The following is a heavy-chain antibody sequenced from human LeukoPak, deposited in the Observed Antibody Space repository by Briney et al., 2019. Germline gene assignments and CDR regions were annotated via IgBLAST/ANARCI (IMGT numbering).Heavy chain of an antibody. V-gene: IGHV3-30*18. Sequence: GRSLRLSCAASGFTFSSYGMHWVRQAPGKGLEWVAVISYDGSNKYYADSVKGRFTISRDNSKNTLYLQMNSLRAEGTAVYYCAKDFGSGSYISTFDYWGQGTLVTVSS. D-gene: IGHD3-10*01. CDR3: AKDFGSGSYISTFDY. J-gene: IGHJ4*02. CDR2: ISYDGSNK. CDR1: GFTFSSYG.